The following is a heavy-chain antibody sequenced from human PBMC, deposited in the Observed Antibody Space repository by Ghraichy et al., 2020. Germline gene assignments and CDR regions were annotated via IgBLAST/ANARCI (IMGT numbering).Heavy chain of an antibody. D-gene: IGHD2-15*01. J-gene: IGHJ4*02. CDR1: GVSFSSYA. V-gene: IGHV3-30-3*01. Sequence: GGSLRLSCAASGVSFSSYAMYWVRQAPGKGLEWVAVISYDGSNKYYADSVKGRFTISRDNSNSMLYLQMNSLRAEDTAVYYCAKVRAATGNWGRGTLVTVSS. CDR3: AKVRAATGN. CDR2: ISYDGSNK.